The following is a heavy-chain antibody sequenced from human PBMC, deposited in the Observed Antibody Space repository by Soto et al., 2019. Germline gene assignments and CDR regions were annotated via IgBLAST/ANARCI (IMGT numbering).Heavy chain of an antibody. D-gene: IGHD1-1*01. CDR2: INWNSGSI. CDR1: GFTFDDYA. V-gene: IGHV3-9*01. CDR3: IKDENINWYSAHIRH. Sequence: GGSLRLSCAASGFTFDDYAMHWVRQVPGKGLVWVSGINWNSGSIGYGDSVKGRFAISRDNAKNSLHLQMNSLSAEDTAFYYCIKDENINWYSAHIRHWGQGTLVTVSS. J-gene: IGHJ1*01.